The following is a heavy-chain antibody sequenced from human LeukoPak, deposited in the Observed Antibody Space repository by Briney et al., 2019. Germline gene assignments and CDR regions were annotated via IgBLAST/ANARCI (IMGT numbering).Heavy chain of an antibody. J-gene: IGHJ6*02. V-gene: IGHV1-3*01. CDR1: GYTFTSYA. Sequence: GASVKVSCKASGYTFTSYAMHWVRQAPGQRLEWMGWINAGNGNTKYSQKFQGRVTVTRDTSASTAYMELSSLRSEDTAVYYCARSSSGSYPLYYYYGMDVWGQGTTVTVSS. CDR3: ARSSSGSYPLYYYYGMDV. D-gene: IGHD1-26*01. CDR2: INAGNGNT.